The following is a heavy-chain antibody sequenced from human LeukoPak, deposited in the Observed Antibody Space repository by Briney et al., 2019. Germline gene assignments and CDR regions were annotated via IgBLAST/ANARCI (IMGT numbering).Heavy chain of an antibody. Sequence: ASVKVSCKASGYTFTSYGISWVRRAPGQGLEWMGLIKPDSGDTNYAQNFRGRVTMTRDTSITTAYMELNRLTSDDTAVYYCVRDRPHNWFDPWGQGTLVTVSS. J-gene: IGHJ5*02. V-gene: IGHV1-2*02. CDR3: VRDRPHNWFDP. CDR2: IKPDSGDT. CDR1: GYTFTSYG.